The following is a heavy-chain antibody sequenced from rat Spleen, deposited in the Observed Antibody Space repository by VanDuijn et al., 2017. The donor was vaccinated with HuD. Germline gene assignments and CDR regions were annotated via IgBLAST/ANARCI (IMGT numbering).Heavy chain of an antibody. Sequence: EVQLVESGGGLVQPGRSLKLSCAASGFTFSDYYMAWVRQAPKKGLEWVASISYEGSGTYYGDSVKGRFTISRDNAKSTLYLKMSSLRSEDTATYFCARLGGLRNWFAYWGQGTLVTVSS. CDR1: GFTFSDYY. J-gene: IGHJ3*01. CDR3: ARLGGLRNWFAY. D-gene: IGHD4-3*01. V-gene: IGHV5-22*01. CDR2: ISYEGSGT.